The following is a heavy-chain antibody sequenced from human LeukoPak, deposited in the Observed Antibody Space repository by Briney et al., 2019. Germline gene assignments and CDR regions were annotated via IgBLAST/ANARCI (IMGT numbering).Heavy chain of an antibody. D-gene: IGHD5-24*01. CDR3: ARNRYGDGFAHFDY. Sequence: ASVKVSSKASGYSFTGYYLHWVRQAPGPGLGWMGWFNPTDGGTNYAQQFQGRVAITRDTSITTAYMVLSRLTSDDTAVYYCARNRYGDGFAHFDYWGQGALVTVSS. CDR2: FNPTDGGT. CDR1: GYSFTGYY. V-gene: IGHV1-2*02. J-gene: IGHJ4*02.